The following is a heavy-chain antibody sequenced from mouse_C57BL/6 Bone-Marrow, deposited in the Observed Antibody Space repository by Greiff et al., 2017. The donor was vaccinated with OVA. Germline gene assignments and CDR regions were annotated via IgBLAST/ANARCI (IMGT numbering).Heavy chain of an antibody. CDR1: GFTFSSYG. CDR3: ARMDDGYYDDAMDY. CDR2: ISSGGSYT. J-gene: IGHJ4*01. D-gene: IGHD2-3*01. Sequence: EVMLVESGGDLVKPGGSLKLSCAASGFTFSSYGMSWVRQTPDKRLEWVATISSGGSYTYYTDSVKGRFTISRDNAKNTLYLQMSSLKSEDTAMYYCARMDDGYYDDAMDYWDQGTSVTVSS. V-gene: IGHV5-6*01.